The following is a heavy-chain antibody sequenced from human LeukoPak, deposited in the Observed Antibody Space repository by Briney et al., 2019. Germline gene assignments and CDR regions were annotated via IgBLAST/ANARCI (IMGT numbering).Heavy chain of an antibody. CDR2: IIPIFGTA. J-gene: IGHJ2*01. CDR1: GGTFISYA. V-gene: IGHV1-69*13. D-gene: IGHD1-26*01. Sequence: ASVKVSCKASGGTFISYAISWVRRAPGQGLEWMGGIIPIFGTANYAQKFQGRVTITADESTSTAYMELSSLRSEDTAVYYCARAAVAGWAAFDLWGRGTLVTVSS. CDR3: ARAAVAGWAAFDL.